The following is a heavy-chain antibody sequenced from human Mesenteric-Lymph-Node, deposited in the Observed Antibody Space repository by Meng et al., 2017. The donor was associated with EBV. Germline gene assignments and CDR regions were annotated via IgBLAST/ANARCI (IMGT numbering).Heavy chain of an antibody. CDR2: ISQSGDT. Sequence: QWLLHPVGAGWWWPSETLSLTCAAAGGSFSGYHWSWIRQPPGKGLEYIGEISQSGDTNYNPSLKSRVTISVDTSRNQFSLKMRSVTAADTAVYYCARGTIFGIVVTYFDYWSQGNLVTVSS. CDR1: GGSFSGYH. V-gene: IGHV4-34*01. CDR3: ARGTIFGIVVTYFDY. D-gene: IGHD3-3*01. J-gene: IGHJ4*02.